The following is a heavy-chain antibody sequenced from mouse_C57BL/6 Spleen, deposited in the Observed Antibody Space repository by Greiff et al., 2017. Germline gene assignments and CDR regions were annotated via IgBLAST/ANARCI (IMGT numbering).Heavy chain of an antibody. V-gene: IGHV5-4*01. CDR3: ARYNGNYYWYFDV. D-gene: IGHD2-1*01. Sequence: EVQGVESGGGLVKPGGSLKLSCAASGFTFSSYAMSWVRQTPEKRLEWVATISDGGSYTYYPDNVKGRFTISRDNAKNNLYLQMRHLKSEDTAMYYCARYNGNYYWYFDVGGTGTTVTVSS. CDR2: ISDGGSYT. J-gene: IGHJ1*03. CDR1: GFTFSSYA.